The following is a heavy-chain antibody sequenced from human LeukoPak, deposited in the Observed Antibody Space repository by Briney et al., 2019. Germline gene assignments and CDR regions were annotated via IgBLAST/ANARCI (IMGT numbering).Heavy chain of an antibody. D-gene: IGHD6-6*01. Sequence: ASVKVSCKASGYTFTSYYMHWVRQAPGQGLEWMGRINPNSGDTNYAQKFQGRVTVTRDTSISTAYMELTRLTYDDTAVYYCARARVSVSPSSDYWGQGTLVTVSS. CDR2: INPNSGDT. CDR3: ARARVSVSPSSDY. J-gene: IGHJ4*02. V-gene: IGHV1-2*06. CDR1: GYTFTSYY.